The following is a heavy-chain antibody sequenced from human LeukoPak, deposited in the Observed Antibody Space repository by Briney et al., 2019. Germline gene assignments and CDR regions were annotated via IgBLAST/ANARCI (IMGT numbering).Heavy chain of an antibody. J-gene: IGHJ4*02. Sequence: PSETLSLTCAVYGGSFSGYYRSWIRQPPGKGLEWIGEINHSGSTNYNPSLKSRVTISVDTSKNQFSLKLSSVTAADTAVYYCASGYSSSYGYWGQGTLVTVSS. D-gene: IGHD6-13*01. V-gene: IGHV4-34*01. CDR2: INHSGST. CDR1: GGSFSGYY. CDR3: ASGYSSSYGY.